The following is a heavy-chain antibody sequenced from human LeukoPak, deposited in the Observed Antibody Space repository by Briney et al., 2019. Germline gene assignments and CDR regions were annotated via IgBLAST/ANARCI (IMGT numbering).Heavy chain of an antibody. CDR2: IYSSGST. CDR1: GGSISSYY. D-gene: IGHD2-8*02. Sequence: SETLSLTCTVSGGSISSYYWSWIRQPAGKGLEWIGRIYSSGSTNYDPSLKSRVTISLDTSKNQFSLKLSSVTAADTAVYYCAGHHPRNTVDFWGQGTLVTVSS. J-gene: IGHJ4*02. V-gene: IGHV4-4*07. CDR3: AGHHPRNTVDF.